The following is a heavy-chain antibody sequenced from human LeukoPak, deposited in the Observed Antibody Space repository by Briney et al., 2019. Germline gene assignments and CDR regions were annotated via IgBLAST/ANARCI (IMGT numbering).Heavy chain of an antibody. CDR2: IHATGST. D-gene: IGHD3-9*01. CDR3: ARIFDRDV. CDR1: GGSTTNSY. Sequence: PSETLSLICTVSGGSTTNSYWSWIRHSAGTGMEWIGRIHATGSTNYNPSLTSRVSMSLDMPTNQFSLTLSAVTVADTATHYCARIFDRDVWGQGTLVTVSP. J-gene: IGHJ3*01. V-gene: IGHV4-4*07.